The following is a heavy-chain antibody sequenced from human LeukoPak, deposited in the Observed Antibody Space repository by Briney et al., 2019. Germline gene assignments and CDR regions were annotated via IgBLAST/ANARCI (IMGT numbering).Heavy chain of an antibody. Sequence: GGSLRLSCTVSGISFSDYWMSWVRLAPGKGLEWVANLKEDGGEMYYADSVKGRTTTARDNAKNSLYLQMNGLRVEDTAVYYCASGMIEFEYWGQGTLFTVSS. V-gene: IGHV3-7*01. J-gene: IGHJ4*02. D-gene: IGHD1-14*01. CDR2: LKEDGGEM. CDR1: GISFSDYW. CDR3: ASGMIEFEY.